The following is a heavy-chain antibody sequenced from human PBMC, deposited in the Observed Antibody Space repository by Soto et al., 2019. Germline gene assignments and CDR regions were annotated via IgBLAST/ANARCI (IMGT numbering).Heavy chain of an antibody. J-gene: IGHJ6*02. CDR2: FIPMFNRP. CDR1: GGRFSSYA. Sequence: QVQLVQSGAEVKKPGSSVKVSCTASGGRFSSYAISWVRQAPGQGLEWMGGFIPMFNRPHSARKFQGRVTITADESTSTAYMDLSSLRSEDTAVYYCARGQFHHVSNYYYALDVWGQGTTVTVSS. V-gene: IGHV1-69*01. CDR3: ARGQFHHVSNYYYALDV.